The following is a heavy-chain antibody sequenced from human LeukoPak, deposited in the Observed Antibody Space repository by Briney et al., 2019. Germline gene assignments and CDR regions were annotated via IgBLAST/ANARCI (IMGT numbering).Heavy chain of an antibody. V-gene: IGHV3-21*04. Sequence: GGSLRLSCAASGFTFSSYSMNWVRQAPGKGLEWVSSISSSSSYIYYADSVKGRFTISRDNAKNSLYLQMNSLRAEDTALYYCAKGPRYCSSTSCYTDGMDVWGQGTTVTVSS. CDR1: GFTFSSYS. J-gene: IGHJ6*02. D-gene: IGHD2-2*02. CDR2: ISSSSSYI. CDR3: AKGPRYCSSTSCYTDGMDV.